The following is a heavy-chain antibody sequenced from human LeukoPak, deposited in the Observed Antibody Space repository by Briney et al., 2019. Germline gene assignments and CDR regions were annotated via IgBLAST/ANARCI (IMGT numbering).Heavy chain of an antibody. CDR1: GYTFTGYY. D-gene: IGHD4-11*01. CDR3: ARDGTGDYSNYEFDY. Sequence: ASVKVSCKASGYTFTGYYMHWVRQAPGQGLEWMGWINPNSGCTNYAQKFQGRVTMTRDTSISTAYMELSRLRSDDTAVYYCARDGTGDYSNYEFDYWGQGTLVTVSS. CDR2: INPNSGCT. V-gene: IGHV1-2*02. J-gene: IGHJ4*02.